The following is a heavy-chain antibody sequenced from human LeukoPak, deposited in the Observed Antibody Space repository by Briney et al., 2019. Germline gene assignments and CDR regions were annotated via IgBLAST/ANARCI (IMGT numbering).Heavy chain of an antibody. D-gene: IGHD3-10*01. CDR1: GFTFSSYG. CDR3: AKATDFYGSGIGYMDV. V-gene: IGHV3-33*06. Sequence: GGSLRLSCAASGFTFSSYGMHWVRQAPRKRLGWVAVIWYDGSNKYYADSVKGRFTISRDNSKNTLYLQMNSLRAEDTAVYYCAKATDFYGSGIGYMDVWGKGTTVTVSS. J-gene: IGHJ6*03. CDR2: IWYDGSNK.